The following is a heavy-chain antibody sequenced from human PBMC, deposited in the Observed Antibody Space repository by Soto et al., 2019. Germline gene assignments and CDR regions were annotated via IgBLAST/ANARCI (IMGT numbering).Heavy chain of an antibody. CDR2: IYYSGST. J-gene: IGHJ6*03. Sequence: SETLSLTCTVSGGSISSSSYYWGWIRQPPGKGLEWIGSIYYSGSTYYNPSLKSRVTISVDTSKNQFSLKLSSVTAADTAVYYCARNLGYCSSTSCYGYYHYYMDVWGKGNTVTVSS. CDR3: ARNLGYCSSTSCYGYYHYYMDV. V-gene: IGHV4-39*01. D-gene: IGHD2-2*01. CDR1: GGSISSSSYY.